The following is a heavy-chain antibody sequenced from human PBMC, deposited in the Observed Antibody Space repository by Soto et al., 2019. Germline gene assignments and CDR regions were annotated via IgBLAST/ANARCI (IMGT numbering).Heavy chain of an antibody. V-gene: IGHV3-43D*04. Sequence: EVQLVESGGVVVQPGGSLRLSCAASGFTFDDYAMHWVRQAPGKGLEWVSLISWDGGSTYYADSVKGRFTISRDNSKNSLYLQMNSLRAEETALYYCAKDSAPRGAAAPIFDYWGQGTLVTVSS. CDR3: AKDSAPRGAAAPIFDY. CDR2: ISWDGGST. J-gene: IGHJ4*02. D-gene: IGHD6-25*01. CDR1: GFTFDDYA.